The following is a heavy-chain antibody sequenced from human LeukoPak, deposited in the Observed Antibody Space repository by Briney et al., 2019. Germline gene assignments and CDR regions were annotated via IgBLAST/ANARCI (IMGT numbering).Heavy chain of an antibody. CDR2: ISSSGSTI. D-gene: IGHD4-23*01. V-gene: IGHV3-11*04. CDR3: ASWAGVRAAPRRVDY. Sequence: GGSLRLSCAASGFTLSDYHMSWIRQAPGKGLEWVSYISSSGSTIYYADSVKVRFTISRDNAKTSLYLQMNSLTAKATHVCDCASWAGVRAAPRRVDYWGQGTLVTVSS. CDR1: GFTLSDYH. J-gene: IGHJ4*02.